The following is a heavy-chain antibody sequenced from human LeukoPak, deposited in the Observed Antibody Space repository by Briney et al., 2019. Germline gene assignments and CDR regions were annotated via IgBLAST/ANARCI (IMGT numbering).Heavy chain of an antibody. Sequence: GGSLRLSCAASGFTFSDHWMHWVRQPPGKGLVWVSRIKTDGSTTTYADSVEGRFTISRDNAKNTLYLQLNSLRAEDTGVYYCARGRDRGVIAHDAFDIWGQGTMVTVSS. CDR1: GFTFSDHW. CDR2: IKTDGSTT. CDR3: ARGRDRGVIAHDAFDI. V-gene: IGHV3-74*01. J-gene: IGHJ3*02. D-gene: IGHD3-10*01.